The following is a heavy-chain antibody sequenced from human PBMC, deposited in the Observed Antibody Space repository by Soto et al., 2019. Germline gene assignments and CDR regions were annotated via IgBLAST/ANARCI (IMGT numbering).Heavy chain of an antibody. CDR1: GFSFSRHG. CDR2: ILSDGSAE. D-gene: IGHD3-22*01. J-gene: IGHJ4*02. Sequence: QVQLVESGGGVVQPGRSLKLSCEATGFSFSRHGMHWVRQAPGKGLEWLAVILSDGSAEEYAGSVQGRFTISRDNSKNVLYLDMHNLRAEDTSVYCARDDYYSDNGLYYWGRGVLVTVSS. V-gene: IGHV3-33*01. CDR3: ARDDYYSDNGLYY.